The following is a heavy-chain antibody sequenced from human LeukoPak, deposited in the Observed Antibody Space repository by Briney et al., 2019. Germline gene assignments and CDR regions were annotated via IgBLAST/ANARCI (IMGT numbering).Heavy chain of an antibody. CDR1: GYTFTSYD. CDR2: MNPNSGNT. J-gene: IGHJ5*02. CDR3: ARGSTHIWFGNWFDP. Sequence: ASVTVSCKASGYTFTSYDINWVRQAAGQGLEWMGWMNPNSGNTGYAQKFQGRVTMTRNTSISTAYMELSSLRSEDTAVYYCARGSTHIWFGNWFDPWGQGTLVTVSS. V-gene: IGHV1-8*01. D-gene: IGHD3-10*01.